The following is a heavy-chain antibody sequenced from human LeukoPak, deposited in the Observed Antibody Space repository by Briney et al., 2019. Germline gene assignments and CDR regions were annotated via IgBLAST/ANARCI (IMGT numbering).Heavy chain of an antibody. CDR3: AREAGSSLVYFDY. Sequence: ASVKVSCKASGGTFSSYAISWVRQDPGQGLEWMGGIIPIFGTANYAQKFQGRVTITTDESTSTAYMELSSLRSEDTAVYYCAREAGSSLVYFDYWGQGTLVILSS. V-gene: IGHV1-69*05. CDR1: GGTFSSYA. D-gene: IGHD3-10*01. J-gene: IGHJ4*02. CDR2: IIPIFGTA.